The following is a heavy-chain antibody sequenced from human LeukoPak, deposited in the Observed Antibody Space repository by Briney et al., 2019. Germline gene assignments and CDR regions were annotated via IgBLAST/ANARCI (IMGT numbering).Heavy chain of an antibody. CDR2: IFYSGST. D-gene: IGHD3-16*02. CDR1: GGSISTSNYY. J-gene: IGHJ4*02. Sequence: PSETLSLTCTVSGGSISTSNYYWGWIRQPPGKGLEWIGNIFYSGSTYYSPSLKSRVTISLDTSRNQFSLKLNSVTAADTAVYYCAREDNPAGDYVWGSYRHYFDYWGQGTLVTVSS. V-gene: IGHV4-39*07. CDR3: AREDNPAGDYVWGSYRHYFDY.